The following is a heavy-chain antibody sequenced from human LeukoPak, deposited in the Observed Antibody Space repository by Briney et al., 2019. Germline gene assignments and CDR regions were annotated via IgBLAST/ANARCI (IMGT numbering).Heavy chain of an antibody. D-gene: IGHD6-19*01. Sequence: ASVKVSCKASGYIFTDYYMHWVRQAPGQELGWMGRINPNSGGTNYAQKFQGRVTMTRDTSISTAYMELSRLRSDDTAVYYCARDHWQWLVQGAFDYWGQGTLVTVSS. CDR1: GYIFTDYY. J-gene: IGHJ4*02. CDR3: ARDHWQWLVQGAFDY. CDR2: INPNSGGT. V-gene: IGHV1-2*06.